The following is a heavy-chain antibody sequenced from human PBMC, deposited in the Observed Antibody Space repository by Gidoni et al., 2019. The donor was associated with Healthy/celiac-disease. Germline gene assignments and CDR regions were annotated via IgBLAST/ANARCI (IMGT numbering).Heavy chain of an antibody. V-gene: IGHV3-74*01. D-gene: IGHD3-10*01. Sequence: EVQLVESGGGLVQPGGSRRLSCAASGSTSSSSWMHWVRQAPGKGLVWVSRINSDGSSTSYADSVKGRFTISRDNAKNTPYLQMNSLSAEDTAVYYCAREPRAFMVRGVISPGGGCDYWGQGTLVTVSS. CDR3: AREPRAFMVRGVISPGGGCDY. J-gene: IGHJ4*02. CDR2: INSDGSST. CDR1: GSTSSSSW.